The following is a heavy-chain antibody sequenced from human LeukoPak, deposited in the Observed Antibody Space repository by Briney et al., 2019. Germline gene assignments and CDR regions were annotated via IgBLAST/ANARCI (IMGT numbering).Heavy chain of an antibody. J-gene: IGHJ4*02. CDR2: IWYNGRNE. CDR1: GFTFSSFG. D-gene: IGHD3-10*01. Sequence: GGSLRLSCAASGFTFSSFGMHWVRQAPGKGLEWVAIIWYNGRNETYADSVKGRSTISRDNSKNTLYLYMNGLRAEDTAVYYCARESRGELFAPPDYWGQGTLVTVSS. CDR3: ARESRGELFAPPDY. V-gene: IGHV3-33*01.